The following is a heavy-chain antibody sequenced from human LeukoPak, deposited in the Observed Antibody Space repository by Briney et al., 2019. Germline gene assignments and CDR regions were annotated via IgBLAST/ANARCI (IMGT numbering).Heavy chain of an antibody. CDR3: ARIGKATYDFWSGYYKTGNDY. J-gene: IGHJ4*02. V-gene: IGHV3-7*01. Sequence: GGSLRLSCAASGFTFSSYWMSWVRQAPGKGLEWVANIKQDGSEKYYVDSVKGRFTISRDNAKNSLYLQMNSLRAEDTAVYYCARIGKATYDFWSGYYKTGNDYWGQGTLVTVSS. CDR1: GFTFSSYW. D-gene: IGHD3-3*01. CDR2: IKQDGSEK.